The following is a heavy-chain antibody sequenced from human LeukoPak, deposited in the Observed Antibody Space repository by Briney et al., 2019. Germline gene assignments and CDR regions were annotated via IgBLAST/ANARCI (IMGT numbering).Heavy chain of an antibody. D-gene: IGHD5-18*01. V-gene: IGHV3-53*01. CDR1: GFTVSSNY. Sequence: PGGSLRLSCAASGFTVSSNYMSWVRQAPGKGLEWVSVIYSGGSTYYADSVKGRFTIARDNSKNTLYLQMNSLRAEDTAVYYCARVGGYSYGYVLDYWGQGTLVTVSS. CDR3: ARVGGYSYGYVLDY. J-gene: IGHJ4*02. CDR2: IYSGGST.